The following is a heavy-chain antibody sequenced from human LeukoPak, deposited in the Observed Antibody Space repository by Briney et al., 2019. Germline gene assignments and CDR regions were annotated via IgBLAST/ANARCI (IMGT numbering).Heavy chain of an antibody. D-gene: IGHD6-13*01. V-gene: IGHV1-8*03. J-gene: IGHJ5*02. CDR2: MNPNSGNT. CDR1: GYTFTSYD. CDR3: AREPRMDSSSWYGNNWFDP. Sequence: GASVRVSCKASGYTFTSYDINWVRQATGQGLEWMGWMNPNSGNTGYAQKFQGRVTITRNTSISTAYMELSSLRSEDTAVYYCAREPRMDSSSWYGNNWFDPWGQGTLVTVSS.